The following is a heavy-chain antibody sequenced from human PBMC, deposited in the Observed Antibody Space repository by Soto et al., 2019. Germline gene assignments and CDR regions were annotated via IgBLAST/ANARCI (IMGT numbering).Heavy chain of an antibody. D-gene: IGHD1-26*01. CDR3: AKEDPSGGYSLAY. Sequence: QVQLVESGGGVVQPGRSLRLSCEASGFTFSGYGMHWVRQAPGKGLEWVAVISYYGTNEYYEDSVKGRFTISRDNSKNPLYLQMNAVRIEDTAVYFGAKEDPSGGYSLAYWGQGPQVPVPP. V-gene: IGHV3-30*18. J-gene: IGHJ4*02. CDR1: GFTFSGYG. CDR2: ISYYGTNE.